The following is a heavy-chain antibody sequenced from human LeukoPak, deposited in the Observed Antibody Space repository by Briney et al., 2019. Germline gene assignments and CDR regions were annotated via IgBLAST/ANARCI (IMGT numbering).Heavy chain of an antibody. CDR1: GFTFSSYW. CDR3: ARGGRLRFLEWFPRVPAFDI. V-gene: IGHV3-74*01. Sequence: SGGSLRLSCAASGFTFSSYWMHWVRQAPGKGLVWVSRINTDGSSTSYADSVKGRFTISRDNAKNTLYLQMNSLRAEDTAVYYCARGGRLRFLEWFPRVPAFDIWGQGTMVTVSS. CDR2: INTDGSST. J-gene: IGHJ3*02. D-gene: IGHD3-3*01.